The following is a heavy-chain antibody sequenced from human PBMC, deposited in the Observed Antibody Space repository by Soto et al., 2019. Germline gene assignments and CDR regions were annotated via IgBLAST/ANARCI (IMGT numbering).Heavy chain of an antibody. CDR3: ARDRPGTTYGY. V-gene: IGHV1-18*01. Sequence: QIHLVQSGAEVKKPGASVKVSCKASGYTFTTYGISWVRQAPGQGLEWMGRISGYSGNTDYAENLQDRVTMTTDTATSKAYMELRSLSSDDTAVYYCARDRPGTTYGYWGQGTLVTVSS. D-gene: IGHD1-1*01. J-gene: IGHJ4*02. CDR2: ISGYSGNT. CDR1: GYTFTTYG.